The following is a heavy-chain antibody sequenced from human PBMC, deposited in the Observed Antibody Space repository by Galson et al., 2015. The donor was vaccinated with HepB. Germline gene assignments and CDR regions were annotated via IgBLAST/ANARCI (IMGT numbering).Heavy chain of an antibody. J-gene: IGHJ6*02. D-gene: IGHD3-22*01. V-gene: IGHV1-2*02. CDR1: GSTFTGYY. CDR3: ARVDSGSGYYPAIYYGMDV. CDR2: INPNSGGT. Sequence: SVTVSCKASGSTFTGYYMHWVRQAPGQGLEWMGWINPNSGGTNYAQKFQGRVTMTRDTSISTAYMGLSRLRSDDTAVYYCARVDSGSGYYPAIYYGMDVWGQGTTVTVSS.